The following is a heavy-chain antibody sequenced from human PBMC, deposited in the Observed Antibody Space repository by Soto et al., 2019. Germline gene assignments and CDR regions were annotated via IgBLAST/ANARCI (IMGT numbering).Heavy chain of an antibody. CDR1: GGTFSSYA. CDR2: IIPIFGTA. Sequence: SVKVCCKASGGTFSSYAISWVRQARGQGLEWMGGIIPIFGTANYAQKFQGRVTITAHESTSTAYLQMNSLNLEDSAVYYCSGAESPDTAYFSLYCAQGTPVTVSS. J-gene: IGHJ4*02. V-gene: IGHV1-69*13. CDR3: SGAESPDTAYFSLY. D-gene: IGHD1-26*01.